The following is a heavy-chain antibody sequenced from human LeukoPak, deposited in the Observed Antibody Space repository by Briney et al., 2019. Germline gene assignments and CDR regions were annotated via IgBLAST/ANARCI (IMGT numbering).Heavy chain of an antibody. Sequence: SETLSLTCAVYGGSFSGYYWSWIRQPPGKGLEWIGEINHSGSTNYNPSLKSRVTISVDTSKNQISLKLSSVTAADTAVYYCAREAYDSSRWGQGTLVTVSS. V-gene: IGHV4-34*01. CDR3: AREAYDSSR. CDR2: INHSGST. CDR1: GGSFSGYY. J-gene: IGHJ4*02. D-gene: IGHD3-22*01.